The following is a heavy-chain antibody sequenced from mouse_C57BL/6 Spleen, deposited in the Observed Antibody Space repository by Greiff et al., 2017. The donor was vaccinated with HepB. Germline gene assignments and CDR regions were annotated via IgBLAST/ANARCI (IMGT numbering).Heavy chain of an antibody. CDR2: ISSGSSTI. CDR1: GFTFSDYG. J-gene: IGHJ1*03. V-gene: IGHV5-17*01. CDR3: ARRDYGSRSWYFDV. D-gene: IGHD1-1*01. Sequence: EVKVVESGGGLVKPGGSLKLSCAASGFTFSDYGMHWVRQAPEKGLEWVAYISSGSSTIYYADTVKGRFTISRDNAKNTLFLQMTSLRSEDTAMYYCARRDYGSRSWYFDVWGTGTTVTVSS.